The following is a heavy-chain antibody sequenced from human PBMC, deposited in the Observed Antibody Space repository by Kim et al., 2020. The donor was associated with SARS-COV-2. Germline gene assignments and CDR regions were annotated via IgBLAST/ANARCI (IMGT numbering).Heavy chain of an antibody. V-gene: IGHV3-33*01. D-gene: IGHD2-2*01. Sequence: GGSLRLSCAASGFTFSSYGMHWVRQAPGKGLEWVAVIWYDGSNKYYADSVKGRFTISRDNSKNTLYLQMNSLRAEDTAVYYCARDRAEYQLLFGGYYYYYDMDVWGKGTTVTVSS. J-gene: IGHJ6*03. CDR1: GFTFSSYG. CDR3: ARDRAEYQLLFGGYYYYYDMDV. CDR2: IWYDGSNK.